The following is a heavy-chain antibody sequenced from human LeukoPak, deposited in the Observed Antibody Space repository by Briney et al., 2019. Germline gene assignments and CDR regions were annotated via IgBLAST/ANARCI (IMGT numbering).Heavy chain of an antibody. V-gene: IGHV3-48*01. D-gene: IGHD3-3*01. Sequence: GGSLRLSCAASGFTFSSYSMNWVRQAPGKGLEWVSYISSSSSTIYYADSVKGRFTISRDNAKNSLYLQMNGLRAEDTAVYYCAKGRGYDFWSGYCDYWGQGTLVTVSS. J-gene: IGHJ4*02. CDR1: GFTFSSYS. CDR3: AKGRGYDFWSGYCDY. CDR2: ISSSSSTI.